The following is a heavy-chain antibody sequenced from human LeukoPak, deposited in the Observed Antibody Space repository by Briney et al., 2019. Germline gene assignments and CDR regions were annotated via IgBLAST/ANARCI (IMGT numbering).Heavy chain of an antibody. CDR3: GRDLGAGTGDIEY. J-gene: IGHJ4*02. V-gene: IGHV3-30*02. CDR1: GFTLSSHS. CDR2: IRYVGSKK. Sequence: RGSLRLSCAASGFTLSSHSTHWVRHAPGKGLEWVAFIRYVGSKKYYADSGKGRLSISRDNSKNTLYLQMNRELAKDTSIYYRGRDLGAGTGDIEYWGQGTQVTVSS. D-gene: IGHD6-19*01.